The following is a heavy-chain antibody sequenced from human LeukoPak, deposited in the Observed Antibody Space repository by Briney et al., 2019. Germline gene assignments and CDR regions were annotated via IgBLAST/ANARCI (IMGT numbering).Heavy chain of an antibody. CDR2: ISDNNANT. Sequence: ASVKVSCKASGYTFINYGISWVRQAPAQGLEWMGWISDNNANTQYAQKFQGRVTMTTDTSTTTAYLELRTLRSDDTAVYYCARAWRFCGGDCYHDYWGQGTLVTVSS. J-gene: IGHJ4*02. V-gene: IGHV1-18*01. CDR1: GYTFINYG. D-gene: IGHD2-21*02. CDR3: ARAWRFCGGDCYHDY.